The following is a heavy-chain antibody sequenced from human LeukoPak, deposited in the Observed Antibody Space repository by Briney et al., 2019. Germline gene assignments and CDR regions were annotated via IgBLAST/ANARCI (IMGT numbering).Heavy chain of an antibody. CDR1: GGTFSSYA. V-gene: IGHV1-69*13. J-gene: IGHJ6*02. CDR2: IIPIFGTA. D-gene: IGHD3-9*01. Sequence: ASVKVSCKASGGTFSSYAISWVRQAPGQGLEWMGGIIPIFGTANYAQKFQGRVTIAADESTSTAYMELSSLRSEDTAVYYCARDVHWNYLGPNYDILTGYPHYYYGMDVWGQGTTVTVSS. CDR3: ARDVHWNYLGPNYDILTGYPHYYYGMDV.